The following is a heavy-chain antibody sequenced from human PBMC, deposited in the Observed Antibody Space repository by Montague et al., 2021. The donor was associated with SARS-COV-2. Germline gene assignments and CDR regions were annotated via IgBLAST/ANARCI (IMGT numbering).Heavy chain of an antibody. V-gene: IGHV2-5*02. CDR1: GFSLSTRTVG. D-gene: IGHD6-6*01. CDR2: IYWDDDK. J-gene: IGHJ4*02. Sequence: PALGKPTQTLTLTCTFSGFSLSTRTVGVGWIRQPPGKALEWLALIYWDDDKRYSPSLKSKLTITKVTSKNQVVLTMTNMDPVDTATYYCAHRLPAVAAFDYWGQGTLVTVPS. CDR3: AHRLPAVAAFDY.